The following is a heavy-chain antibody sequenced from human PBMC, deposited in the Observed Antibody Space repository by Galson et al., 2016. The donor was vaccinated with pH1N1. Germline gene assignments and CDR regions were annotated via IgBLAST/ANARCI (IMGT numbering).Heavy chain of an antibody. CDR3: VRGLRGYSFT. V-gene: IGHV3-53*01. CDR2: IYTGGST. D-gene: IGHD5-18*01. Sequence: SLRLSCAASGFTVSTNYMSWVRQAPGKGLEWVSLIYTGGSTYYADSVKGRFTISRDNSKNTLDLQMNSLRADDTAVYYCVRGLRGYSFTWGQGTPVTVSS. J-gene: IGHJ4*02. CDR1: GFTVSTNY.